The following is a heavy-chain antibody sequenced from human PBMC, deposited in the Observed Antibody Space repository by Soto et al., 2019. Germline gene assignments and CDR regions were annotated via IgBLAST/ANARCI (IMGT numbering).Heavy chain of an antibody. CDR1: GFAFSSYG. V-gene: IGHV3-30*03. J-gene: IGHJ4*02. D-gene: IGHD3-3*01. CDR3: ARPGRDLWSGRYYFDF. CDR2: ISYDGSII. Sequence: VGSLRLSCAASGFAFSSYGMRWVRQAPGKGLEWVAVISYDGSIIYYADSVKGRFTISRDNSKNTLYLQMNSLRAEDTAVYYCARPGRDLWSGRYYFDFWGQGTLVTSPQ.